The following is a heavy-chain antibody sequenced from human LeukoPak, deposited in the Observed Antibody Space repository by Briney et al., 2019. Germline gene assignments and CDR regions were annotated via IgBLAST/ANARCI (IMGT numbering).Heavy chain of an antibody. J-gene: IGHJ4*02. CDR1: GFTFSTYAM. V-gene: IGHV4-4*02. D-gene: IGHD6-19*01. CDR3: AREVAGTVDY. Sequence: GSLRLSCAASGFTFSTYAMSWVRQPPGKGLEWIGEIYHSGSTNYNPSLKSRVTISVDKSKNQFSLKLSSVTAADTAVCYCAREVAGTVDYWGQGTLVTVSS. CDR2: IYHSGST.